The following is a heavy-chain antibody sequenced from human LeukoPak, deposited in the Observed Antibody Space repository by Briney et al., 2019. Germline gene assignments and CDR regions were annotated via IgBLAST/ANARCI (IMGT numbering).Heavy chain of an antibody. V-gene: IGHV3-11*01. J-gene: IGHJ4*02. CDR3: ARAVIGGPFFGY. CDR1: GFTFSDYY. D-gene: IGHD2/OR15-2a*01. Sequence: GGSLRLSCAASGFTFSDYYMTWIRQAPGKGLEWVSYISSSGGAVYYADSVKGRFIISRDNTKNSLYLQMNSLRAEDTAVYYCARAVIGGPFFGYWGQGTLVTVSS. CDR2: ISSSGGAV.